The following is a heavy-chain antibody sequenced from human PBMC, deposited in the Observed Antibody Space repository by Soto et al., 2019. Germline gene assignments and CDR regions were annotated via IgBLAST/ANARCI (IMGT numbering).Heavy chain of an antibody. D-gene: IGHD3-10*01. V-gene: IGHV3-7*01. CDR3: ARVPVITMVRGAFRGNWFDP. Sequence: GGSLRLSCAASGFTFSSYWMSWVRQAPGKGLEWVANIKQDGSEKYYVDSVKGRFTISRDNAKNSLYLQMNSLRAEDTAVYYCARVPVITMVRGAFRGNWFDPWGQGTLVTVSS. CDR2: IKQDGSEK. J-gene: IGHJ5*02. CDR1: GFTFSSYW.